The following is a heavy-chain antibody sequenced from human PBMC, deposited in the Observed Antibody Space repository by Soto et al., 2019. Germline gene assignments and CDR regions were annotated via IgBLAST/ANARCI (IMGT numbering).Heavy chain of an antibody. V-gene: IGHV3-9*01. J-gene: IGHJ4*02. D-gene: IGHD2-21*02. CDR1: GFTFDDYA. CDR2: ISCNSGSI. CDR3: AKVVRGGLLGYLDY. Sequence: GGSLRLSCAASGFTFDDYAMHWVRQAPGKGLEWVSGISCNSGSIGYADSVKGRFTISRDNAKNSLYLQMNSLRAEDPALYYCAKVVRGGLLGYLDYWGQRTLVTFSS.